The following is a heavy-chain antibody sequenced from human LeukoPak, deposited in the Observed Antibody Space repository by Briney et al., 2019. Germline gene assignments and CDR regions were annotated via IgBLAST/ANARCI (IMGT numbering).Heavy chain of an antibody. J-gene: IGHJ4*02. D-gene: IGHD2/OR15-2a*01. V-gene: IGHV3-30-3*01. CDR2: ISYDGSNK. CDR3: ASGGVVPALLVD. CDR1: GFTFSSYA. Sequence: PGRSLRLSCAASGFTFSSYAMHWVRQAPGKGLEWVAVISYDGSNKYYADSVKGRFTISRDNSKNTLYLQMNSRRAEDTAVYYCASGGVVPALLVDWGQGTLVTVSS.